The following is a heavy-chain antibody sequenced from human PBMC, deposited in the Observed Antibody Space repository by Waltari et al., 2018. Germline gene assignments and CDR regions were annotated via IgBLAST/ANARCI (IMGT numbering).Heavy chain of an antibody. CDR1: GNSFTGHY. CDR2: SNTNSGGT. V-gene: IGHV1-2*02. J-gene: IGHJ4*02. Sequence: QVQLVQSGAEVKKPGASVKVSCKASGNSFTGHYIHWVRHAPGQALEWMGLSNTNSGGTMYGEKFQGRVTMTRDTSITTLYMELSSLRSDDTAVYYCARVWFHSGLDYWGQGTLVTVSS. CDR3: ARVWFHSGLDY. D-gene: IGHD6-19*01.